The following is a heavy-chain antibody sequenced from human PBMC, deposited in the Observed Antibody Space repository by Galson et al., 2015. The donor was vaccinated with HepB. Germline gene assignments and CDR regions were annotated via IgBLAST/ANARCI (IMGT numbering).Heavy chain of an antibody. Sequence: QSGAEVKKPGESLRISCKGSGYSFTSYWISWVRQMPGKGLEWMGRIDPTDSYTIYSPSFQGHVTISADKSISTAYLQWSSLKASDTAMYYCARQDDSGYDFGWFDPWGQGTLVTVSS. V-gene: IGHV5-10-1*01. CDR2: IDPTDSYT. CDR3: ARQDDSGYDFGWFDP. D-gene: IGHD5-12*01. CDR1: GYSFTSYW. J-gene: IGHJ5*02.